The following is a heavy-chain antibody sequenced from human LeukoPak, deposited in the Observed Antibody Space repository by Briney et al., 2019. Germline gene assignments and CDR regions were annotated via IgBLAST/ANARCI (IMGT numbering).Heavy chain of an antibody. CDR3: ARDGVPSDYYYYYYMDV. Sequence: SVKVSCKASGGTFSSYAISWVRQAPGQGLEWMGRIIPIFGTANYAQKFQGRVTITTDESTSTAYMELSSLRSEDTAVYYCARDGVPSDYYYYYYMDVWGKGTTVTVSS. CDR1: GGTFSSYA. D-gene: IGHD3-16*01. J-gene: IGHJ6*03. V-gene: IGHV1-69*05. CDR2: IIPIFGTA.